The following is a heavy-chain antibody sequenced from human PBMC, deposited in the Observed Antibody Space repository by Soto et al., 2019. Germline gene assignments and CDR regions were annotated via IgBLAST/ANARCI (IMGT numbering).Heavy chain of an antibody. CDR2: IIPILGIA. V-gene: IGHV1-69*02. D-gene: IGHD1-1*01. J-gene: IGHJ3*02. CDR3: ARTPNWNDVHGAFDI. CDR1: GGTFSSYT. Sequence: SVKVSCKASGGTFSSYTISWVRQAPGQGLEWMGRIIPILGIANYAQKFQGRVTITADKSTSTAYMELSSLRSEDTAVYYCARTPNWNDVHGAFDIWGQGTMVTVSS.